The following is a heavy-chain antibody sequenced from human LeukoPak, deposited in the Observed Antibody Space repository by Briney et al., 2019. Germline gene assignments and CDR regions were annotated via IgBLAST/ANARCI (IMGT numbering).Heavy chain of an antibody. D-gene: IGHD2-15*01. J-gene: IGHJ6*02. CDR1: GLTFSTYA. CDR3: AKLAAASEYSFTDV. Sequence: PGGSLRLSCAASGLTFSTYAMSWVRQAPGKGLEWVSAISVSGDKTYYAGSAKGRYTISRDNSKNTLFLQMNSLRAEDTAVYYCAKLAAASEYSFTDVRGQGTTVTVSS. V-gene: IGHV3-23*01. CDR2: ISVSGDKT.